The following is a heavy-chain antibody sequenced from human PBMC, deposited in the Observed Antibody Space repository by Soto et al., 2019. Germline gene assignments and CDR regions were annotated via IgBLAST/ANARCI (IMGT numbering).Heavy chain of an antibody. CDR1: GASISTHS. Sequence: SETLSLTCTVSGASISTHSWSWIRLPAGKGLEWIGHVSHIGSADYSPSLKSRVTMSVDTSKNQFSLKLSSASAADTAVYYCARYYWSLRYFDLWGQGTLVTVSS. D-gene: IGHD3-10*01. V-gene: IGHV4-4*07. J-gene: IGHJ4*02. CDR3: ARYYWSLRYFDL. CDR2: VSHIGSA.